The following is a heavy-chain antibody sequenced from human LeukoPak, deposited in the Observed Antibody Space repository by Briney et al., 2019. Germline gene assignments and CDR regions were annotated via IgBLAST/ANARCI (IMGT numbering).Heavy chain of an antibody. V-gene: IGHV4-39*07. CDR3: ARKTSEVLRYFDWVSYYYYYMDV. CDR2: SYYSGST. D-gene: IGHD3-9*01. Sequence: SETLSVTCTVSGGSISSSSYYWGWIRQPPGKGLEWIGSSYYSGSTYYNPSLKSRVTISVDTSKNQFSLKLSSVTAADTAVYHCARKTSEVLRYFDWVSYYYYYMDVWGKGTTVTVSS. J-gene: IGHJ6*03. CDR1: GGSISSSSYY.